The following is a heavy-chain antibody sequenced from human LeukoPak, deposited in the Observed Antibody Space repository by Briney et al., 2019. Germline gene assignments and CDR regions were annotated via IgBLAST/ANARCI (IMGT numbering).Heavy chain of an antibody. CDR3: ARDYIAVAGTWPGAYYYYMDV. Sequence: ASVKVSCKASGYTFTSYGISWVRQAPGQGLKWMGWISAYNGNTNYAQKLQGRVTMTTDTSTSTAYMELSSLRSEDTAVYYCARDYIAVAGTWPGAYYYYMDVWGKGTTVTISS. V-gene: IGHV1-18*01. D-gene: IGHD6-19*01. CDR1: GYTFTSYG. J-gene: IGHJ6*03. CDR2: ISAYNGNT.